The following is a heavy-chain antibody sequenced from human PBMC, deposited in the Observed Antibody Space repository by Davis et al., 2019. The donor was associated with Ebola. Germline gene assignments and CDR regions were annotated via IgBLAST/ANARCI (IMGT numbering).Heavy chain of an antibody. CDR3: ARILRSGWYYYFDY. J-gene: IGHJ4*02. Sequence: GESLKISCAASGFTVSSNYMSWVRQAPGKGLEWVSVIYSGGSTYYADSVKGRFTISRDNAKNTLYLQMNSLRAEDTAVYYCARILRSGWYYYFDYWGQGTLVTVSS. CDR1: GFTVSSNY. CDR2: IYSGGST. D-gene: IGHD6-19*01. V-gene: IGHV3-66*01.